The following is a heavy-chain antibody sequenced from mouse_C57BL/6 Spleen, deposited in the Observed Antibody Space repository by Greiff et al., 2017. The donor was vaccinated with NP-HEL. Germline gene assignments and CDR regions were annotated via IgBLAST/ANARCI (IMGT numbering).Heavy chain of an antibody. CDR2: INPYNGGT. Sequence: EVQLQQSGPVLVKPGASVKMSCKASGYTFTDYYMNWVKQSHGKSLEWIGVINPYNGGTSYNQQFKGKATLTVDKSSSTAYMELNSLTSEDSAVYYCARGSLYYGSSYGYFDVWGTGTTVTVSS. CDR3: ARGSLYYGSSYGYFDV. J-gene: IGHJ1*03. D-gene: IGHD1-1*01. CDR1: GYTFTDYY. V-gene: IGHV1-19*01.